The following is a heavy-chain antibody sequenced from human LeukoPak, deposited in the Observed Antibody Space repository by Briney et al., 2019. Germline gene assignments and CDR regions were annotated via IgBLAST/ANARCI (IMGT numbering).Heavy chain of an antibody. V-gene: IGHV1-3*01. CDR1: GYTFTSYA. CDR3: ARTLYDILTGYYNPTPLDY. D-gene: IGHD3-9*01. CDR2: INAGNGNT. Sequence: ASVKASCKASGYTFTSYAMHWVRQAPGQRLEWMGWINAGNGNTKYSQKFQGRVTITRDTSASTAYMELSSLRSEDTAVYYCARTLYDILTGYYNPTPLDYWGQGTLVTVSS. J-gene: IGHJ4*02.